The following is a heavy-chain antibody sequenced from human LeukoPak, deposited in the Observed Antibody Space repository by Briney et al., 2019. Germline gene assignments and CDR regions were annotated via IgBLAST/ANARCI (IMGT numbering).Heavy chain of an antibody. D-gene: IGHD2-15*01. CDR1: GYTFTDYY. CDR2: INPDSGVT. CDR3: TRSFIAGGSFYFDY. V-gene: IGHV1-2*02. J-gene: IGHJ4*02. Sequence: ASEAGSRKASGYTFTDYYIHWVRQAPGQGLEWMGWINPDSGVTNYAQKFQGRVTMTRDTSISTAYLALSRLRSDDTAVYYCTRSFIAGGSFYFDYWGPGKPGSVSS.